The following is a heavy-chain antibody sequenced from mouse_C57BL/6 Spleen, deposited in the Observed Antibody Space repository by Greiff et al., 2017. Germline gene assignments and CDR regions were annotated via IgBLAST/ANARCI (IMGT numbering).Heavy chain of an antibody. Sequence: VHLVESGAELVRPGASVTLSCKASGYTFTDYEMHWVKQTPVHGLEWIGAIDPETGGTAYNQKFKGKAILTADKSSSTAYMELRSLTSEDSAVYYCTRADDGYYLYWGQGTTLTVSS. CDR3: TRADDGYYLY. CDR1: GYTFTDYE. D-gene: IGHD2-3*01. CDR2: IDPETGGT. V-gene: IGHV1-15*01. J-gene: IGHJ2*01.